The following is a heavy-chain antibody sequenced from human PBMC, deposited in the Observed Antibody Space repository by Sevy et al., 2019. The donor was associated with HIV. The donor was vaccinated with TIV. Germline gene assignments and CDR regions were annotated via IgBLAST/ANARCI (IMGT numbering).Heavy chain of an antibody. D-gene: IGHD6-6*01. CDR2: ISEREERI. CDR1: GFTFSSYG. Sequence: GGSLRLSCGASGFTFSSYGMSWVRQAPGKGLEWISTISEREERIKHADSVKGRLTISRDNSKKILYQQRRSLRAEDTAVYYCARNLGALPNYYYGVDVWGQGTTVTVSS. J-gene: IGHJ6*02. CDR3: ARNLGALPNYYYGVDV. V-gene: IGHV3-23*01.